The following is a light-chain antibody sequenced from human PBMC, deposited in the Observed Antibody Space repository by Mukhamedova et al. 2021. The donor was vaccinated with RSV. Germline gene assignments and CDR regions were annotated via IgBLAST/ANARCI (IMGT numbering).Light chain of an antibody. CDR3: SSYADSDSWV. Sequence: GVPDRFSGSKSGTTASLTVSGLQAEDEADYYCSSYADSDSWVFGVGTKLTVL. J-gene: IGLJ2*01. V-gene: IGLV2-8*01.